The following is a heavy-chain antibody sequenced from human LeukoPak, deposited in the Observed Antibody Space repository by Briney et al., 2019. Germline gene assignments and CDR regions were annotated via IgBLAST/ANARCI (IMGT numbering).Heavy chain of an antibody. D-gene: IGHD5-18*01. CDR1: GGSISSSSYY. CDR2: IYYSGST. V-gene: IGHV4-39*01. Sequence: SETLSLTCTVSGGSISSSSYYWGWIRQPPGKGLEWIGSIYYSGSTYYNPSLKSRVTISVDTSKNQFSLKLSSVTAADTAVYYCARLEVQLSPSPSDYWGQGTLVTVSS. CDR3: ARLEVQLSPSPSDY. J-gene: IGHJ4*02.